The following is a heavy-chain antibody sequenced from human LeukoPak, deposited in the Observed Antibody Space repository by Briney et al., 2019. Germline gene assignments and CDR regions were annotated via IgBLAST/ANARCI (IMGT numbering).Heavy chain of an antibody. CDR1: GFTFSSYE. Sequence: SGGSLRLSCAASGFTFSSYEMNWVRQAPGKGLEWVAVISYDGSNKYYADSVKSRFTISRDNSKNTLYLQMNSLRAEDTAVYYCARGADAPMRCYFDYWGQGTLVTVSS. D-gene: IGHD4-17*01. CDR2: ISYDGSNK. CDR3: ARGADAPMRCYFDY. V-gene: IGHV3-30-3*01. J-gene: IGHJ4*02.